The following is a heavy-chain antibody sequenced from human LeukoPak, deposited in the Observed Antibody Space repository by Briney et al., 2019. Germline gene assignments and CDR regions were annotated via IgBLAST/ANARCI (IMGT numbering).Heavy chain of an antibody. D-gene: IGHD3-22*01. J-gene: IGHJ2*01. CDR3: AKDGYYDSSAYYYVRYFDL. CDR1: GFTFSSYS. V-gene: IGHV3-23*03. CDR2: IYSGGST. Sequence: GGSLRLSCAASGFTFSSYSMNRVRQAPGKGLEWVSVIYSGGSTYYADSVKGRFTISRDNSKNTLYLQMNSLRAEDTAVYYCAKDGYYDSSAYYYVRYFDLWGRGTLVTVSS.